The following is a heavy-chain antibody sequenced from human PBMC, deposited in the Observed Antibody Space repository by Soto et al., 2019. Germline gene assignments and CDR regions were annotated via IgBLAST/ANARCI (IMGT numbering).Heavy chain of an antibody. V-gene: IGHV4-59*01. J-gene: IGHJ4*02. D-gene: IGHD3-16*02. CDR3: ARMRGLGEISPYFES. CDR2: IYYSGRT. CDR1: GGSISDYQ. Sequence: QVQLQESGPGLVRPSETLSLTCSVSGGSISDYQWNWIRQAPGKGLVWIGYIYYSGRTNYNPSRKSRVTISLDTSTRQFSLRLRSVTAADTAVYYCARMRGLGEISPYFESWGQGTLVTGSS.